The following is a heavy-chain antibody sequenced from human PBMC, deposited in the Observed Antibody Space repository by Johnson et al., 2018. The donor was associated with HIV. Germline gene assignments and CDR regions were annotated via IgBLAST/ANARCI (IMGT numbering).Heavy chain of an antibody. Sequence: VQLVESGGGLVQPGGSLRLSCAASGFSFSSYDMHWVRQATGKNLEWVSAIGVAGYTYYAGSVRGRFTISRENAKNSFYLQMNDLRVGDTAVFYCARRRQGSASYSDPFDIWGQGTMVTVSS. CDR3: ARRRQGSASYSDPFDI. CDR2: IGVAGYT. V-gene: IGHV3-13*01. J-gene: IGHJ3*02. CDR1: GFSFSSYD. D-gene: IGHD2-15*01.